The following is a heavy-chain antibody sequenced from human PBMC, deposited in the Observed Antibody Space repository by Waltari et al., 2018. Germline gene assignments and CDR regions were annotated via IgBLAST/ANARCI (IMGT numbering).Heavy chain of an antibody. CDR2: IYHSGTT. Sequence: QVQLQESGPGLVKPSETLSLTCTVSGYSISSGYYWGWIRQPPGKGLEWIGSIYHSGTTYYNPSLKSRVTISIDASKNQFSLKLSSVTAADTAMYYCAGDYGNQINYFDFWGQGTLVTVSS. V-gene: IGHV4-38-2*02. CDR1: GYSISSGYY. CDR3: AGDYGNQINYFDF. D-gene: IGHD4-4*01. J-gene: IGHJ4*02.